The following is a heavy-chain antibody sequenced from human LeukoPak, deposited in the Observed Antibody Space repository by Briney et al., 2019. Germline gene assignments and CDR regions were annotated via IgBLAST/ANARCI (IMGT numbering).Heavy chain of an antibody. Sequence: GGSLRLSCAASGFTFSSYSMNWVRQAPGKGLEWVSSISSSSSYIYYADSVKGRFTISRDNAKNSLYLQMNSLRAEDTAVYYCARDWDGYSNSWFAFDIWGQGTMVTVSS. CDR2: ISSSSSYI. CDR1: GFTFSSYS. CDR3: ARDWDGYSNSWFAFDI. D-gene: IGHD6-13*01. J-gene: IGHJ3*02. V-gene: IGHV3-21*01.